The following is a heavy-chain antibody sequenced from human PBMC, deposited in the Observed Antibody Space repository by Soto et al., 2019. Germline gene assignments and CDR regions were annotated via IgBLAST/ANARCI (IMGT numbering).Heavy chain of an antibody. CDR1: GFTFTIFA. CDR3: AKEVSLGSTVDPGY. J-gene: IGHJ4*02. V-gene: IGHV3-23*01. CDR2: ISGSGGST. Sequence: GGSLRLSCAASGFTFTIFAMSWVRQSPGKGLEWVSTISGSGGSTYYADAVKGRFTISRDNSMGTLYLQMKSLRVEDTAIYYCAKEVSLGSTVDPGYWGQGTLVTVSS. D-gene: IGHD7-27*01.